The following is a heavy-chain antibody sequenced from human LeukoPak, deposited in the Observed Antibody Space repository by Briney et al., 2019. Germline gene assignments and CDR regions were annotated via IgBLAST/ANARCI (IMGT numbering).Heavy chain of an antibody. CDR1: GGSISSGDYY. D-gene: IGHD2/OR15-2a*01. J-gene: IGHJ6*03. Sequence: SETLSLTCTVSGGSISSGDYYWSWIRQPPGKGLEWIGYIYYSGSTYYNPSLKSRVTISVDTSKNQFSLKLSSVTAADTAVYYCARGDFYYYYMDVWGKGTTVTVSS. CDR3: ARGDFYYYYMDV. CDR2: IYYSGST. V-gene: IGHV4-30-4*08.